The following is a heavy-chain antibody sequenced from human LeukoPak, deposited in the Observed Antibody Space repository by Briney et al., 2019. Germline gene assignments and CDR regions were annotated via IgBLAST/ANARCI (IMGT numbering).Heavy chain of an antibody. V-gene: IGHV1-18*01. CDR2: ISAYNGST. CDR1: GYTFTSYG. D-gene: IGHD1-1*01. CDR3: ARVYQSGTPLFYYYYYMDV. Sequence: ASVKVSCKASGYTFTSYGISWVRQAPGQGLEWMGWISAYNGSTNYAQKLQGRVTMTTDTSTSTAYMELRSLRSDDTAVYYCARVYQSGTPLFYYYYYMDVWGKGTTVTISS. J-gene: IGHJ6*03.